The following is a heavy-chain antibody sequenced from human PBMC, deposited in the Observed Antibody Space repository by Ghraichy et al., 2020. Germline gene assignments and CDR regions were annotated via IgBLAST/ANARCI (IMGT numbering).Heavy chain of an antibody. J-gene: IGHJ4*02. CDR1: GFTFSSYW. D-gene: IGHD6-19*01. CDR2: IKQDGSEK. CDR3: ARDRGGLTRIVVAGPNDY. V-gene: IGHV3-7*03. Sequence: GGSLRLSCAASGFTFSSYWMSWVRQAPGKGLEWVANIKQDGSEKYYVDSVKGRFTISRDNAKNSLYLQMNSLRAEDTAVYYCARDRGGLTRIVVAGPNDYWGQGSLVTGSP.